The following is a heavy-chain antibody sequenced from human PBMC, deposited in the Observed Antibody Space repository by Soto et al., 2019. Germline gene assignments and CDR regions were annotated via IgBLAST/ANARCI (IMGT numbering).Heavy chain of an antibody. D-gene: IGHD2-15*01. CDR3: ARGGRGLASAFAF. V-gene: IGHV6-1*01. Sequence: QVQLQQSGPGLVKPSQTVSLTCAISGDSVSNNGAAWNWIRQSPSRGLEWLGRTYYRSKWYNDYAISVTSRITINPDTSKNQFSLRSTSVTPEDTAVYYCARGGRGLASAFAFWGQGTVVTVSS. CDR2: TYYRSKWYN. J-gene: IGHJ3*01. CDR1: GDSVSNNGAA.